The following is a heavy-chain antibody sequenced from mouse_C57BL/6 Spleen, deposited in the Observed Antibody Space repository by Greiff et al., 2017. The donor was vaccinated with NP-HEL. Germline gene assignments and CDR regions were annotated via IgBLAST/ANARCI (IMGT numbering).Heavy chain of an antibody. D-gene: IGHD1-1*01. J-gene: IGHJ4*01. CDR3: ARDTTVVATWAMDY. V-gene: IGHV1-64*01. CDR1: GYTFTSYW. CDR2: IHPNSGST. Sequence: QVQLKQPGAELVKPGASVKLSCKASGYTFTSYWMHWVKQRPGQGLEWIGMIHPNSGSTNYNEKFKSKATLTVDKSSSTAYMQLSSLTSEDSAVYYCARDTTVVATWAMDYWGQGTSVTVSS.